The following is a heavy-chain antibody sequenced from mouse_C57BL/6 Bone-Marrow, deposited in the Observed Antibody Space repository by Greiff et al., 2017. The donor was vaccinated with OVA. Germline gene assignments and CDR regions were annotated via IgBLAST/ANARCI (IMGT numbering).Heavy chain of an antibody. Sequence: EVMLVESGGGLVKPGGSLKLSCAASGFTFSSYAMSWVRQTPEKRLEWVATISDGGSYTYYPDNVKGRFTISRDNAKNNLYLQMSHLKSEDTAMYYCARDRAGGRQLRLRFAYWGQGTLVTVSA. D-gene: IGHD3-2*02. CDR1: GFTFSSYA. V-gene: IGHV5-4*01. CDR3: ARDRAGGRQLRLRFAY. J-gene: IGHJ3*01. CDR2: ISDGGSYT.